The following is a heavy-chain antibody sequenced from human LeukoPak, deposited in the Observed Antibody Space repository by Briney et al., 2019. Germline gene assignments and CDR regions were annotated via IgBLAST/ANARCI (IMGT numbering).Heavy chain of an antibody. CDR3: AKRGAEVGATVAPGDY. V-gene: IGHV3-23*01. CDR1: GFTFSSYA. Sequence: GGSLRLSCAASGFTFSSYAMSWVRQAPGKGLEWVSSIRGSGGSTYYADSVKGRFTISRDNSKNTLYLQMNSLRAEDTAVYYCAKRGAEVGATVAPGDYWGQGTLVTVSS. D-gene: IGHD1-26*01. J-gene: IGHJ4*02. CDR2: IRGSGGST.